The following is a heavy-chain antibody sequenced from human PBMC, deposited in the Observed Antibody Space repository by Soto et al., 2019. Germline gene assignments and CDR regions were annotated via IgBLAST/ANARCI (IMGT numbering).Heavy chain of an antibody. Sequence: SVKVSCKASGGTFSSYAISWVRQAPGQGLEWTGGIIPIFGTANYAQKFQGRVTITADESTSTAYMELSSLRSEDTAVYYCARDFRRYYDFWSGSRYYYGMDVWGQGTTVTVSS. CDR3: ARDFRRYYDFWSGSRYYYGMDV. J-gene: IGHJ6*02. V-gene: IGHV1-69*13. CDR1: GGTFSSYA. CDR2: IIPIFGTA. D-gene: IGHD3-3*01.